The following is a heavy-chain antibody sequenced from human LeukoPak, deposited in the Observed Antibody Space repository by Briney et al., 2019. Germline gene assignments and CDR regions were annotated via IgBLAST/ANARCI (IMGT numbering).Heavy chain of an antibody. D-gene: IGHD2-2*01. CDR2: ISSSSSSI. Sequence: PGGSLRLSCAASGFTFSSYTMSWVRQAPGKGLEWVSYISSSSSSIYYTDSVKGRFTISRDNAKNSLYLQMNSLRAEDTGVYYCARIWVAVLPADGMDVWGLGTTVTVSS. J-gene: IGHJ6*02. V-gene: IGHV3-48*04. CDR1: GFTFSSYT. CDR3: ARIWVAVLPADGMDV.